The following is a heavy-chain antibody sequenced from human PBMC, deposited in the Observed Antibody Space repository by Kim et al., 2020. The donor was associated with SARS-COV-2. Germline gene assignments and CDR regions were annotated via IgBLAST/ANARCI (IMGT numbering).Heavy chain of an antibody. D-gene: IGHD2-15*01. CDR3: ARVYGGSQYGMDV. J-gene: IGHJ6*02. V-gene: IGHV3-72*01. Sequence: YAAPGKDKFTISRDDPKKSVYLQLNSLKTGDTAVYYCARVYGGSQYGMDVWGQGTTVTVSS.